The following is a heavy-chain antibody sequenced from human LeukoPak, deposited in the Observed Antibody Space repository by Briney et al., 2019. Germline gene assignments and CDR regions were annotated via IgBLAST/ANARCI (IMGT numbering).Heavy chain of an antibody. V-gene: IGHV3-23*01. D-gene: IGHD6-19*01. CDR3: AKESFKALAGYLDS. J-gene: IGHJ4*02. CDR1: GFMFSNYA. Sequence: GGSLRLSCAASGFMFSNYAMSWGRQAPGKGLEWVSGISGSGETTYYSDSEKGRFTISRDNSRNTLYLHMNNLRAEDTAVYFCAKESFKALAGYLDSWGQGSLVTVSS. CDR2: ISGSGETT.